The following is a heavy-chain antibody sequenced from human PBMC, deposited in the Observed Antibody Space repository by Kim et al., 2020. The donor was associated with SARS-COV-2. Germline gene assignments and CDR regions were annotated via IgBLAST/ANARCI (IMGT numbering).Heavy chain of an antibody. CDR3: AKEDAFDI. V-gene: IGHV3-23*01. CDR2: GGST. J-gene: IGHJ3*02. Sequence: GGSTYYADAGRGRVTISRDNSKNTLYLQMNRLRAEDTAVYYCAKEDAFDIWGQGTMVTVSS.